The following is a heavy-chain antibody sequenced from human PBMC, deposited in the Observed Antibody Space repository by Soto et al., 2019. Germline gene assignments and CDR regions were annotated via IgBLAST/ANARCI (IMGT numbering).Heavy chain of an antibody. CDR1: GGSISSGDYY. V-gene: IGHV4-30-4*01. CDR3: ARASPPTGWFDP. CDR2: IYYSGST. Sequence: PSETLSLTCTVSGGSISSGDYYWSWIRQPPGKGLEWIGYIYYSGSTYYNPSLKSRVTISVDTSKNQFSLKLSSVTAADTAVYYCARASPPTGWFDPWGQGTLVTVSS. D-gene: IGHD3-10*01. J-gene: IGHJ5*02.